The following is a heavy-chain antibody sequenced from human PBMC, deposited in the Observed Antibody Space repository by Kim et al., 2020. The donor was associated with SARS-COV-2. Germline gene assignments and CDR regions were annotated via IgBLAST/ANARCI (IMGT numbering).Heavy chain of an antibody. CDR3: ARGNRCGGDCPHPDRDY. CDR2: INHSGST. J-gene: IGHJ4*02. Sequence: SETLSLTCAVYGGSFSGYYWSWIRQPPGKGLEWIGEINHSGSTNYNPFLKSRVTISVDTSKNQFSLKLSSVTAADTAVYYCARGNRCGGDCPHPDRDYWGQGTLVTVSS. CDR1: GGSFSGYY. D-gene: IGHD2-21*01. V-gene: IGHV4-34*01.